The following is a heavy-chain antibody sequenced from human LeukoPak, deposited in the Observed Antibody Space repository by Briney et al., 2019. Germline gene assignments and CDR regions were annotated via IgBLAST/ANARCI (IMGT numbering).Heavy chain of an antibody. D-gene: IGHD6-13*01. CDR2: IWYDGSNK. CDR3: ARDEYSRSWYVDY. V-gene: IGHV3-33*01. CDR1: GFTFSSYG. J-gene: IGHJ4*02. Sequence: GRSLRLSCAASGFTFSSYGMHWVRQAPGKGLEWVAVIWYDGSNKYYADSVKGRFTISRDNSKNTLYLQMNSLRAEDTVVYYCARDEYSRSWYVDYWGQGTLVTVSS.